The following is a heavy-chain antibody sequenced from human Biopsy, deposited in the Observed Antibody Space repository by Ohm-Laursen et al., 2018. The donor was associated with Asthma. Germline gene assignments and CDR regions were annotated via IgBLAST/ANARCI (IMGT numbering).Heavy chain of an antibody. CDR3: ARTFHFWSPYHAEHYQL. D-gene: IGHD3-3*02. CDR1: GFTFSNYA. Sequence: SLRLSWAASGFTFSNYAMSWVRQAPGKGLVWVSRINSDGSSTSYADSVKGRFTISRDNAKNSLYLQMNSLRAEDTAVYYCARTFHFWSPYHAEHYQLWGQGTLVTVSS. V-gene: IGHV3-74*01. J-gene: IGHJ1*01. CDR2: INSDGSST.